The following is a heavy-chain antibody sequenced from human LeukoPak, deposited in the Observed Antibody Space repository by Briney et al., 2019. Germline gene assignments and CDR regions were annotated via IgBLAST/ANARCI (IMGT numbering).Heavy chain of an antibody. D-gene: IGHD2-15*01. CDR1: GFTFSSYA. Sequence: GRSLRLSCAASGFTFSSYAMHWVRQGPGKGLQWVSVTYSGGSTYYADSVKGRFTVSRDNSKNTLYLQMNSLRAEDTAVYYCARDACSGANCFDYWGQGTLVTVSS. CDR2: TYSGGST. CDR3: ARDACSGANCFDY. V-gene: IGHV3-53*01. J-gene: IGHJ4*02.